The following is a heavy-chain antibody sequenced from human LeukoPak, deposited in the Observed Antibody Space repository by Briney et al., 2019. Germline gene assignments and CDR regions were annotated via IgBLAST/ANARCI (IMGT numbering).Heavy chain of an antibody. V-gene: IGHV4-34*01. J-gene: IGHJ4*02. D-gene: IGHD3-9*01. CDR1: GGSFSGYY. CDR2: INHSGST. Sequence: SETLSLTCAVYGGSFSGYYWSWIRQPPGKGLEWIGEINHSGSTNYNPSLKSRVTISVDTSKNQFSLKLSSVTAADSAVYYCARSAVLDILTGYYNLFDYWGQGTLVTVSS. CDR3: ARSAVLDILTGYYNLFDY.